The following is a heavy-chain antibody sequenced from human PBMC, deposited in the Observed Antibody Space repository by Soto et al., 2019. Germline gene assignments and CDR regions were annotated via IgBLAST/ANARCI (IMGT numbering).Heavy chain of an antibody. V-gene: IGHV3-23*01. D-gene: IGHD6-19*01. CDR1: GFTFSSYA. Sequence: GGSLRLSCAASGFTFSSYAMSWVRQAPGKGLEWVSVISGSGGSTYYADSVKGRFTISRDNSKNTLYLQMNSLRAEDTAVYYCAKGLAVAANYGMDVWGQGTTVTVSS. CDR2: ISGSGGST. CDR3: AKGLAVAANYGMDV. J-gene: IGHJ6*02.